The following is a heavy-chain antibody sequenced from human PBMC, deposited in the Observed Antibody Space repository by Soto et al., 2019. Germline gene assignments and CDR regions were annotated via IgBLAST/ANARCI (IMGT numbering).Heavy chain of an antibody. CDR2: FDPEDGET. Sequence: ASVKVSCKVSGYTLTELSMHWVRQAPGKGLEWMGGFDPEDGETIYAQKFQGRVLMTRDTSTSTVYMELSSLRSEDTAVYYCARDRGYSSSLDAFDIWGQGTMVTVSS. CDR3: ARDRGYSSSLDAFDI. D-gene: IGHD6-19*01. V-gene: IGHV1-24*01. J-gene: IGHJ3*02. CDR1: GYTLTELS.